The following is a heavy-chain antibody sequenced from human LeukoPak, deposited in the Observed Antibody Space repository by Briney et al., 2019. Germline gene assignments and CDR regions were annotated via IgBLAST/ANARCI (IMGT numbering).Heavy chain of an antibody. CDR3: ARLGREGYCSSISCPSRD. CDR1: GYTFTGYY. CDR2: IYPGDSDT. D-gene: IGHD2-2*01. V-gene: IGHV5-51*01. J-gene: IGHJ4*02. Sequence: KVSCKASGYTFTGYYMHWVRQMPGKGLEWMGIIYPGDSDTRYSPSFQGQVTFSADKSISTAYLQWSSLKASDTAMYYCARLGREGYCSSISCPSRDWGQGTLVTVSS.